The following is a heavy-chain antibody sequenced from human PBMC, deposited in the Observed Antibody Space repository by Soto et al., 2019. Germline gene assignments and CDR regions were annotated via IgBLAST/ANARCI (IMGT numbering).Heavy chain of an antibody. CDR3: ARGRGSNYYGLEV. CDR2: ISYDGSKK. CDR1: GFTFSSYG. J-gene: IGHJ6*02. D-gene: IGHD3-10*01. Sequence: GGSLRLSXAAPGFTFSSYGMHWVRQAPGKGLEWVAAISYDGSKKYYVDSVKARFTISRDNSKNTVYLQVNSLSAEDTAVYTCARGRGSNYYGLEVWGRGTTVTVSS. V-gene: IGHV3-30*03.